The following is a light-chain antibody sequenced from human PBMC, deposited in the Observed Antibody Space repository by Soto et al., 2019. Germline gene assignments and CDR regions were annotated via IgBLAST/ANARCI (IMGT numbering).Light chain of an antibody. V-gene: IGLV2-14*03. J-gene: IGLJ1*01. CDR2: DVR. CDR1: SSDVGGYNY. CDR3: SSFTSSGTYV. Sequence: QPVLTQPASVSGSPGQSVAISCTGTSSDVGGYNYVSWYQQHPGEAPKLIIYDVRNRPSGVSDRFSGSKSGNTASLTISGLQAEDEAEYFCSSFTSSGTYVFGTGTKVTVL.